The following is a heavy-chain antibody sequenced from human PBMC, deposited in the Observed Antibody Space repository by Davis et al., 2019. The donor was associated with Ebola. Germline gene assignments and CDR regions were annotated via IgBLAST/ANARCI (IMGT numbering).Heavy chain of an antibody. J-gene: IGHJ4*02. V-gene: IGHV3-30*18. CDR2: ISYDGSNK. CDR3: AKDHLDY. Sequence: GESLKISCAASGFTFSNYAMSWVRQAPGKGLEWVAVISYDGSNKYYADSVKGRFTISRDNSKNTLYLQMNSLRAEDTAVYYCAKDHLDYWGQGTLVTVSS. CDR1: GFTFSNYA.